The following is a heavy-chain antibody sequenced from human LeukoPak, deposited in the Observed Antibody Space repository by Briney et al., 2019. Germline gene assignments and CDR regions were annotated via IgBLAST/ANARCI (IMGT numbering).Heavy chain of an antibody. CDR1: GISVSSYA. Sequence: GGSLRLSRAVSGISVSSYAVHWVRQAPGKGLEWVAVMPQDGSNEHYADSVKGRFTISRDMSKNTVFLLMNSLRGEDTAVYYCARAGSSGSYYMYYGMDVWGQGTTVVVSS. CDR3: ARAGSSGSYYMYYGMDV. CDR2: MPQDGSNE. D-gene: IGHD6-19*01. V-gene: IGHV3-30*04. J-gene: IGHJ6*02.